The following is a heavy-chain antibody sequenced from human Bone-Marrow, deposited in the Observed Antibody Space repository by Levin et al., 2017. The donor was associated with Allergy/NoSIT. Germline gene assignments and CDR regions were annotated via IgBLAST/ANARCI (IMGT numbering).Heavy chain of an antibody. V-gene: IGHV4-34*01. CDR2: INHSGST. J-gene: IGHJ6*03. Sequence: SETLSLTCAVYGGSFSGYYWSWIRQPPGKGLEWIGEINHSGSTNYNPSLKSRVTISVDTSKNQFSLKLSSVTAADTAVYYCARGRLGYYGSGSYRQKQYYMDVWGKGTTVTVSS. D-gene: IGHD3-10*01. CDR3: ARGRLGYYGSGSYRQKQYYMDV. CDR1: GGSFSGYY.